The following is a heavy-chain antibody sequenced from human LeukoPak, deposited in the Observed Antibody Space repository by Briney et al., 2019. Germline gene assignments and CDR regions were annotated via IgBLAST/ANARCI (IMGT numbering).Heavy chain of an antibody. J-gene: IGHJ2*01. D-gene: IGHD3-10*01. CDR1: GFTFSNFG. CDR2: ISWNSGSI. V-gene: IGHV3-9*01. CDR3: AKDMDGSGRIWHFDL. Sequence: GGSLRLSCAASGFTFSNFGMHWVRQAPGKGLEWVSGISWNSGSIGYADSVKGRFTISRDNAKNSLYLQMNSLRAEDTALYYCAKDMDGSGRIWHFDLWGRGTLVTVSS.